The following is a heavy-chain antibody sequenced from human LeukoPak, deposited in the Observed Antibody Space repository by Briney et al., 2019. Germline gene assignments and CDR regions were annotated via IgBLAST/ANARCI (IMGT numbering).Heavy chain of an antibody. CDR3: AKPPSYCGGDCFPEYFQH. CDR2: ISYDGSNK. J-gene: IGHJ1*01. V-gene: IGHV3-30*18. Sequence: GGSLRLSCAASGFTFSSYGMHWVRQAPGKGLEWVAVISYDGSNKYYADSVKGRFTISRDNSKNTLYLQMNSLRAEDTAVYYCAKPPSYCGGDCFPEYFQHWGQGTLVTVSS. D-gene: IGHD2-21*02. CDR1: GFTFSSYG.